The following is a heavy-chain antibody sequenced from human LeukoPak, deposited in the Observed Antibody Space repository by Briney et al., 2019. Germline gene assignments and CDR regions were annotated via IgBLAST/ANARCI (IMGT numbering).Heavy chain of an antibody. J-gene: IGHJ3*02. CDR3: AKDQTPDFWSGYPYEGDAFDI. Sequence: GASLRLSCAASGFTFSSYAMSWVGQAPGKGLEWVSAISGSGGSTYYADSVKGRFTISRDNSKNTLYLQMNSLRAEDTAVYYCAKDQTPDFWSGYPYEGDAFDIWGQGTMVTVSS. CDR2: ISGSGGST. V-gene: IGHV3-23*01. CDR1: GFTFSSYA. D-gene: IGHD3-3*01.